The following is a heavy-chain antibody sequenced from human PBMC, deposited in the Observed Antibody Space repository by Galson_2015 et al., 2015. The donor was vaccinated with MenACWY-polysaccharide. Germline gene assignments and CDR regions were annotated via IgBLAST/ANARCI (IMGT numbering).Heavy chain of an antibody. CDR3: ARDLTYYDFWSGYYQQAYYGMDV. Sequence: LRLSCAASGFTFSSYGMHWVRPAPGKGLEWVAVIWYDGSNKYYADSVKGRFTISRDNSKNTLYLQMNSLRAEDTAVYYCARDLTYYDFWSGYYQQAYYGMDVWGQGTTVTVSS. D-gene: IGHD3-3*01. J-gene: IGHJ6*02. V-gene: IGHV3-33*01. CDR2: IWYDGSNK. CDR1: GFTFSSYG.